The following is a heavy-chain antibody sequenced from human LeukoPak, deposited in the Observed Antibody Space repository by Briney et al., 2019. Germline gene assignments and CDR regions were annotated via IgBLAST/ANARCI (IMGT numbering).Heavy chain of an antibody. V-gene: IGHV3-66*01. CDR2: IYSGGST. CDR3: ARTPITMVRGAKGYYYGMDV. J-gene: IGHJ6*02. Sequence: GGSLRLSCAASGFTVSSNYMSWVRQAPGKGLEWVSVIYSGGSTYYADPVKGRFTISRDSSKNTLYLQMNSLRAADTAVYYCARTPITMVRGAKGYYYGMDVWGQGTTVTVSS. CDR1: GFTVSSNY. D-gene: IGHD3-10*01.